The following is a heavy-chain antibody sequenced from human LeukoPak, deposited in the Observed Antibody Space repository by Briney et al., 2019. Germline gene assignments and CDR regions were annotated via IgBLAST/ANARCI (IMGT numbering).Heavy chain of an antibody. D-gene: IGHD3-22*01. CDR1: GFTFSSYA. J-gene: IGHJ3*02. V-gene: IGHV3-30-3*01. CDR3: ARDIYYDSSGYYYAGNHDAFDI. CDR2: ISYDGSNK. Sequence: GGSLRLSCAASGFTFSSYATHWVRQAPGKGLEWVAVISYDGSNKYYADSVKGRFTISRDNSKNTLYLQMNSLRAEDTAVYYCARDIYYDSSGYYYAGNHDAFDIWGQGTMVTVSS.